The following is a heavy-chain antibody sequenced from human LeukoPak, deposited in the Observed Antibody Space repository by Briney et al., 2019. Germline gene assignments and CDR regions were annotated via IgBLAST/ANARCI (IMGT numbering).Heavy chain of an antibody. Sequence: SETLSLTCAVSGDSISSDIWWNWVRQPPGKGLEWIGSIYYSGSTYYNPSLKSRVTISVDTSKNQFSLKLSSVTAADTAVYYCSITIFGVVNIDIWGQGTMVTVSS. V-gene: IGHV4-38-2*01. D-gene: IGHD3-3*01. CDR2: IYYSGST. CDR1: GDSISSDIW. J-gene: IGHJ3*02. CDR3: SITIFGVVNIDI.